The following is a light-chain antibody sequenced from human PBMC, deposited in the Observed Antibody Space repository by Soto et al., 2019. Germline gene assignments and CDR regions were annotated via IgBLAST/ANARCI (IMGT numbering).Light chain of an antibody. J-gene: IGKJ1*01. V-gene: IGKV3-15*01. CDR3: QQYNTWPPWT. Sequence: EIVMTQSPATLSVYPGERATLSCRASQSVSSNLAWYQQKPCQAPRLLIYGASTRATGIPARFSGSGSGTEFTLTISSLQSEDFAVYYCQQYNTWPPWTFGQGTKVEIK. CDR1: QSVSSN. CDR2: GAS.